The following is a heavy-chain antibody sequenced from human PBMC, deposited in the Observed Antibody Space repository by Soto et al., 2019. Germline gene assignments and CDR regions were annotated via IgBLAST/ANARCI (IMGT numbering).Heavy chain of an antibody. Sequence: GGSLRLSCAASGFTFDDYAMHWVRQAPGKGLEWVSGISWNSGSIGYADSVKGRFTIPRDNAKNSLYLQMNSLRAEDTALYYCAKDIAYDYDSSGYFEYWGQGTLVTGSS. J-gene: IGHJ4*02. CDR3: AKDIAYDYDSSGYFEY. V-gene: IGHV3-9*01. D-gene: IGHD3-22*01. CDR1: GFTFDDYA. CDR2: ISWNSGSI.